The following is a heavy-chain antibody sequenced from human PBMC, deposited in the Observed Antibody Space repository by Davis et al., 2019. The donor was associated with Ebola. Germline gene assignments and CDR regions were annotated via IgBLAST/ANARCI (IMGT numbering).Heavy chain of an antibody. D-gene: IGHD6-6*01. CDR2: INPSGGST. V-gene: IGHV1-46*01. CDR3: ARAITWSEIAARPYNWFDP. J-gene: IGHJ5*02. CDR1: GYTFTSYY. Sequence: ASVKVSCKASGYTFTSYYMHWVRQAPGQGLEWMGIINPSGGSTSYAQKFQGRVTMTRDTSTSTVYMELSSLRSEDTAVYYCARAITWSEIAARPYNWFDPWGQGTLVTVSS.